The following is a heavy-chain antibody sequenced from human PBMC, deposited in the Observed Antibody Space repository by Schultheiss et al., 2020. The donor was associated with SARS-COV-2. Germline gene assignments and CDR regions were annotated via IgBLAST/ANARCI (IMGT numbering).Heavy chain of an antibody. D-gene: IGHD3-16*02. V-gene: IGHV3-21*01. CDR3: ARVGVMITFGGVIVPYYYYMDV. CDR2: ISSSSSYI. CDR1: GFTFSRYG. J-gene: IGHJ6*03. Sequence: GGSLRLSCAASGFTFSRYGMNWVRQAPGKGLEWVASISSSSSYIYYADSVKGRFTISRDNAKNSLYLQMNSLRAEDTAVYYCARVGVMITFGGVIVPYYYYMDVWGKGTTVTVSS.